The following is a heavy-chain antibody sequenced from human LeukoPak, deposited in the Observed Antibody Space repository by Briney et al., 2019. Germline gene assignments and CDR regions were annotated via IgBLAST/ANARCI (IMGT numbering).Heavy chain of an antibody. V-gene: IGHV3-48*01. Sequence: PGGSLRFSCAASGFTFSSYRMNWVRQAPGKGLEWVSYISGSGDSIYYADSVKGRFTMSRDNAKNSLYLQMNSLRAEDTAVYYCARVRDAYNYFHYWGQGTLVTVSS. CDR1: GFTFSSYR. D-gene: IGHD2-2*01. J-gene: IGHJ4*02. CDR2: ISGSGDSI. CDR3: ARVRDAYNYFHY.